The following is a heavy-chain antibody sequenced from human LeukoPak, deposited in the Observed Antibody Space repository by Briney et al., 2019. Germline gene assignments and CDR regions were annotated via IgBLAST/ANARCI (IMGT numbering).Heavy chain of an antibody. CDR2: ITNSGGST. D-gene: IGHD1-1*01. CDR1: GFTFSSDG. CDR3: AKGLKTTVGPYMGYHYYMDV. J-gene: IGHJ6*03. V-gene: IGHV3-23*01. Sequence: GGSLRLSCAASGFTFSSDGWSWVRQAPGKGLGWVSSITNSGGSTSYADSVKGRFTISRDNSKNTLSLQMNSLRAEDTAVYYCAKGLKTTVGPYMGYHYYMDVWGKGTTVTVSS.